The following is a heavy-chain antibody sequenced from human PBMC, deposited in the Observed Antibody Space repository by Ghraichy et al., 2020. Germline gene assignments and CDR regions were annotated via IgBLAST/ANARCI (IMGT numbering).Heavy chain of an antibody. J-gene: IGHJ6*02. Sequence: ASVKVSCKASGYTFTSYDINWVRQATGQGLEWMGWMNPNSGNTGYAQKFQGRVTMTRNTSISTAYMELSSLRSEDTAVYYCARGLRFLEWLPSYYYYGMDVWGQGTTVTVSS. V-gene: IGHV1-8*01. CDR3: ARGLRFLEWLPSYYYYGMDV. D-gene: IGHD3-3*01. CDR1: GYTFTSYD. CDR2: MNPNSGNT.